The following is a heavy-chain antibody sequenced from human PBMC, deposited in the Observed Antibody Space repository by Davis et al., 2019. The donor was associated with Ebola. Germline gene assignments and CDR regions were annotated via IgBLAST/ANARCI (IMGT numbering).Heavy chain of an antibody. CDR2: INPHNGNT. V-gene: IGHV1-18*04. CDR3: ARIMTTVTTGWFDP. D-gene: IGHD4-17*01. Sequence: AASVKVSCKAVGDTLTSYGITWVRQAPGQGLEWMGWINPHNGNTNYAQNVQGRVTMTTDTSTSTAYMEVGSLRSDDTAVYYCARIMTTVTTGWFDPWGQGTLVTVSS. CDR1: GDTLTSYG. J-gene: IGHJ5*02.